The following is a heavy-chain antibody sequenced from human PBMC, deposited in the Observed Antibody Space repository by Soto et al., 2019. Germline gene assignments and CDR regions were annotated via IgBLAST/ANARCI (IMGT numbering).Heavy chain of an antibody. Sequence: SETLSLTCVVSGGSITSSNWWSWVRQAPGKGLEWIGEIYHSGSTNYKPSLKSRVTISVDRSKNQFSLNLSSVTAADTAVYYCARLRLTTVGDFYGMDAWGQGTTVTVSS. CDR3: ARLRLTTVGDFYGMDA. CDR2: IYHSGST. D-gene: IGHD4-17*01. CDR1: GGSITSSNW. V-gene: IGHV4-4*02. J-gene: IGHJ6*02.